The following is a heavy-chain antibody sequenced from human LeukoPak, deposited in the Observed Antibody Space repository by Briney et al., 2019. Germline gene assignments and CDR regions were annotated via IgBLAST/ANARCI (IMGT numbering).Heavy chain of an antibody. J-gene: IGHJ4*02. CDR3: AKGDGFGLIWFAEVFDY. CDR1: GFTFTSFG. Sequence: GGSLRLSCVASGFTFTSFGMNWVRQAPGKGLEWVSFISGSGGRTYYADSGKGRFTIAKDNSKKTMYLQMNSLRAEDTAVYYCAKGDGFGLIWFAEVFDYWGQGTLVTVSS. D-gene: IGHD3-10*01. CDR2: ISGSGGRT. V-gene: IGHV3-23*01.